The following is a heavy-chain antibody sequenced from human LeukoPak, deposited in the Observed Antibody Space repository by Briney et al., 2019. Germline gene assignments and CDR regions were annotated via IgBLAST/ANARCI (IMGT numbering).Heavy chain of an antibody. CDR2: IYSGGST. Sequence: GGSLRLSCAASGFTVSSNYMSWVRQAPGKGLEWVSVIYSGGSTYYADSVKGRFTISRDNSKNTLYLQMNSLRAEDTAVYYCAGRVWLLPHDTFDIWGQGTMVTVSS. V-gene: IGHV3-53*01. J-gene: IGHJ3*02. D-gene: IGHD3-22*01. CDR1: GFTVSSNY. CDR3: AGRVWLLPHDTFDI.